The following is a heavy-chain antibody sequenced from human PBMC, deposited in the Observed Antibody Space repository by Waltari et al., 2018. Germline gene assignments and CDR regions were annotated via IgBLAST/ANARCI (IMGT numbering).Heavy chain of an antibody. J-gene: IGHJ4*02. CDR3: AREGVATIPSPVDY. Sequence: QVQLQQWGAGLLKPSETLSLTCAVYGGSFSGYYWSWIRQPPGKGREGIGEINHSGSTNYNPSLKSRVTISVDTSKNQFSLKLSSVTAADTAVYYCAREGVATIPSPVDYWGQGTLVTVSS. CDR1: GGSFSGYY. V-gene: IGHV4-34*01. CDR2: INHSGST. D-gene: IGHD5-12*01.